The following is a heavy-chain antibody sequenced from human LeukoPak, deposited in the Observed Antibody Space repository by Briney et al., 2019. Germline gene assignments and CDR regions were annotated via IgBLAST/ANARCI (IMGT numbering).Heavy chain of an antibody. J-gene: IGHJ4*02. V-gene: IGHV1-18*01. Sequence: ASVKVSCKTSGYMFRNYGITWVRQAPGQGLEWMGWISTFNGHTKYTQSLRDRVTMTTDTSTSTIYMELRSLRSDDTAVYFCARDRGLAVAVTFDYWGQGTLVTVSS. CDR3: ARDRGLAVAVTFDY. CDR2: ISTFNGHT. D-gene: IGHD6-19*01. CDR1: GYMFRNYG.